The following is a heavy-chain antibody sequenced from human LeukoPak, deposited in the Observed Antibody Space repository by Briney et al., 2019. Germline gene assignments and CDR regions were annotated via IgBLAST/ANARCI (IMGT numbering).Heavy chain of an antibody. J-gene: IGHJ3*02. Sequence: SQTLSLTCTVSGGSISSGNYYWSWIRQPAGKGLEWIGRIYTSGSTNYNPSLKSRVTMSVDTSKNQFSLKLSSVTAADTAVYYCARHPPGERRDAFDIWGQGTMVTVSS. V-gene: IGHV4-61*02. CDR1: GGSISSGNYY. CDR2: IYTSGST. D-gene: IGHD7-27*01. CDR3: ARHPPGERRDAFDI.